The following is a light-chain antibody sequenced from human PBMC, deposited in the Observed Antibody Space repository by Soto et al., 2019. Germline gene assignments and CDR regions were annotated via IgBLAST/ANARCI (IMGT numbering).Light chain of an antibody. Sequence: EIVLTQSLGTLSLSPGERATLSCRASQSVSSSYLAWYQQKPGQAPRLLIFGTSSRATGIPDRFSGSGYGKDFTLTISRLEPEDFAVYFCQQYGSSPWTFGQGTKVEIK. CDR3: QQYGSSPWT. J-gene: IGKJ1*01. CDR1: QSVSSSY. V-gene: IGKV3-20*01. CDR2: GTS.